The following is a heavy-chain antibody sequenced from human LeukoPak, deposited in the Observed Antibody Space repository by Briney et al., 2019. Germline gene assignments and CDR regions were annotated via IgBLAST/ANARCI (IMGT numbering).Heavy chain of an antibody. D-gene: IGHD6-19*01. J-gene: IGHJ4*02. Sequence: GGSLRLSCAASGFIFSSYWMHWVRQKPGEGPLWLSRINGDGTSTAYAHSVQGRFIISRDNAMNTLYLQMNSLRVDATAVYYCTRQWHTPSDYWGQGTLVTVSS. CDR2: INGDGTST. V-gene: IGHV3-74*03. CDR1: GFIFSSYW. CDR3: TRQWHTPSDY.